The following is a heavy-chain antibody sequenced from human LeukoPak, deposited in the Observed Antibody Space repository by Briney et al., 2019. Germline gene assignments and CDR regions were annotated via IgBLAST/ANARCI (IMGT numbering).Heavy chain of an antibody. CDR1: GFTFSSYA. D-gene: IGHD3-22*01. J-gene: IGHJ4*02. V-gene: IGHV3-23*01. Sequence: GGSLRLSCAASGFTFSSYAMSWVRQAPGKGLEWVSANSGSGGSTYYADSVKGRFTISRDNSKNTLYLQMNSLRAEDTAVYYCATAPDYYDSSGHFDYWGQGTLVTVSS. CDR3: ATAPDYYDSSGHFDY. CDR2: NSGSGGST.